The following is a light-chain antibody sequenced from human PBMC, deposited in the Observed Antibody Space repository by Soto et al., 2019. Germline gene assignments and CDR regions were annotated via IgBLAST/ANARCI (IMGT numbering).Light chain of an antibody. CDR2: LNSAGRY. J-gene: IGLJ2*01. CDR1: SGHSNDA. Sequence: QPVLTQSPSASASLGASVKLTCTLSSGHSNDAIAWHQQQPEKGPRYLMKLNSAGRYSKGDGIPDRFSGSSSGAERYLTISSLQSEDEADYYCQTWGTGSVVFGGGTKLTVL. CDR3: QTWGTGSVV. V-gene: IGLV4-69*01.